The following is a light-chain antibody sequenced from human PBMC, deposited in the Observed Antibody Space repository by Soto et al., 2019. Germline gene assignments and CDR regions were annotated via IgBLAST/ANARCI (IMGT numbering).Light chain of an antibody. Sequence: EIVLTQSPATLSLSPGERATLSCRASQSVGTSLEWFQQKPGQAPSLLIFDTFNRATGIPARFSGSGSVTDFTLTISNLEPDDFAVYYCQQRSQWPLTFGGGTKVEIK. CDR1: QSVGTS. CDR3: QQRSQWPLT. CDR2: DTF. J-gene: IGKJ4*02. V-gene: IGKV3-11*01.